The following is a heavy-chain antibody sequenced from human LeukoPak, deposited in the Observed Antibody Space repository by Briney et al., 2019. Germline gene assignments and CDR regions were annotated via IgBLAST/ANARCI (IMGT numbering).Heavy chain of an antibody. CDR2: IGYTGAAT. CDR3: AKGSSHIYDPFDF. D-gene: IGHD2-2*01. Sequence: PGGSLRLSCAASGFTFRSYAMSWVRQAPGKGLEWVSTIGYTGAATSYADSVKGRFTVSRDNSEDTLFLQMNSLRADDTAVFYCAKGSSHIYDPFDFWGQGTMVTVSS. V-gene: IGHV3-23*01. J-gene: IGHJ3*01. CDR1: GFTFRSYA.